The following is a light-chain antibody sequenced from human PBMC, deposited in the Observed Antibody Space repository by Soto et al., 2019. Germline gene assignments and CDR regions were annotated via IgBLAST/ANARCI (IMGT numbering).Light chain of an antibody. CDR2: AAS. V-gene: IGKV1-8*01. Sequence: AIRMTQSPSSLSASTGDRVTITCRASQGISSYLGWYQQKPGKAPKLLIYAASTLPSGVPSKLSRSGSGTEFTLTLSCLRAEDFATYYGQQYYTYPWTFGQGTKVEIK. J-gene: IGKJ1*01. CDR3: QQYYTYPWT. CDR1: QGISSY.